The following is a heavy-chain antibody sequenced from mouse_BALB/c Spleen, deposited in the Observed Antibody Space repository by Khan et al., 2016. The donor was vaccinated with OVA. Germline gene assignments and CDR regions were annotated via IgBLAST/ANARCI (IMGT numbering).Heavy chain of an antibody. Sequence: VQLQQSGPELVKPGASVKMSCKASGYTFTYYVITWVKQRTGQGLEWIGEIYPGSDNASYNERFKGKATLTADKSSNTTHMQLSSLTSEDSAVYFCARGDGYYVYFDYWGQGTTITVSS. D-gene: IGHD2-3*01. CDR2: IYPGSDNA. CDR3: ARGDGYYVYFDY. J-gene: IGHJ2*01. CDR1: GYTFTYYV. V-gene: IGHV1-81*01.